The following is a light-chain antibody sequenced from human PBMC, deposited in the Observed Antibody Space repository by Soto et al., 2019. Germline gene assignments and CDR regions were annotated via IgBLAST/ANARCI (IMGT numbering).Light chain of an antibody. CDR2: GAS. CDR3: QQYGSSSYT. CDR1: QSVSSSY. Sequence: IVLTQSPDTLSLSPGERATLSCRASQSVSSSYLAWYQQKPGQAPRLLIYGASTRATGIPDRFSGSGSGTDFTLTISRLEPEDFAVYYCQQYGSSSYTFGQGTRLEIK. V-gene: IGKV3-20*01. J-gene: IGKJ2*01.